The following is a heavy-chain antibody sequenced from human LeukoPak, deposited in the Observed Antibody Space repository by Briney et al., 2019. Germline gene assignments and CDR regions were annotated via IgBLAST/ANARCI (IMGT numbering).Heavy chain of an antibody. J-gene: IGHJ4*02. CDR2: ISGSGGST. CDR1: GFTFSSYA. V-gene: IGHV3-23*01. Sequence: PGGSLRLSCAASGFTFSSYAMSWVRQAPGKGLEWVSAISGSGGSTYYADSVKGRFTISRDNSKNTLSLQMNSLRADDTAIYYCAKVIITGAFPDYFDNWGQGTLVTVSS. CDR3: AKVIITGAFPDYFDN. D-gene: IGHD3-10*01.